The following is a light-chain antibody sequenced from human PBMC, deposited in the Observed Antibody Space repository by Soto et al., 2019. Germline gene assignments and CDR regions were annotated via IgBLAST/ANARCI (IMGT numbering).Light chain of an antibody. CDR2: GES. CDR1: QSVNNN. J-gene: IGKJ1*01. V-gene: IGKV3-15*01. Sequence: ILMTQSPATLSVSPGERATLSCRASQSVNNNLAWYQQRPGQAPRLLVYGESTRAPGVPARFSGSGSGTEFTLTISSLQSEDFAVYYCQQYNNWPLTFGQGTKVEIK. CDR3: QQYNNWPLT.